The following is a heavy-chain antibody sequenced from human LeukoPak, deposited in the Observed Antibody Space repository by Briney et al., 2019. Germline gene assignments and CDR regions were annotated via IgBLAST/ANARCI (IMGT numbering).Heavy chain of an antibody. CDR1: GFTLGGHD. J-gene: IGHJ4*02. Sequence: GGSLRLSCTASGFTLGGHDMHWVRQTTREGLEWVAAVSSVHHAFYGGSVRGRFTVSREDGKNSLYLQMNSLRAGDTAVYYCVREARGYHYTYFDYWGQGSLVTVSS. CDR2: VSSVHHA. D-gene: IGHD5-18*01. V-gene: IGHV3-13*01. CDR3: VREARGYHYTYFDY.